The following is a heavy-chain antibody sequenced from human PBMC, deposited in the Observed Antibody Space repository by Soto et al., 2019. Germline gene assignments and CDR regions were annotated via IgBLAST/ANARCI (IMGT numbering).Heavy chain of an antibody. CDR2: IYYSGHT. D-gene: IGHD2-21*02. CDR1: GESISSSSYY. CDR3: ARQRTTVVTQAYFEH. J-gene: IGHJ4*02. Sequence: SKTLSLTCIVSGESISSSSYYLGWIRQPPGKGLEWIGSIYYSGHTYYNPSFKSRVTISIDTSKNQFSLKLSSVTATDTAVYYCARQRTTVVTQAYFEHWGQGALVTV. V-gene: IGHV4-39*01.